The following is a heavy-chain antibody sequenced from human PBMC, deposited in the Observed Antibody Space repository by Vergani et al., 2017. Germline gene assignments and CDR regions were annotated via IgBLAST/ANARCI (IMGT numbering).Heavy chain of an antibody. J-gene: IGHJ4*02. Sequence: QVHLVESGGGLVKPGGSLRLSCAVSGFTFSNYYMSWVRQAPGTGLEWVAYISDSGGVSQFTDSVKVRFTISRDNAKQSMSLQMNRLRSEDTAVYYCTSGLGIYDPPYFDSWGLGTLVAVSS. V-gene: IGHV3-11*04. CDR1: GFTFSNYY. CDR3: TSGLGIYDPPYFDS. CDR2: ISDSGGVS. D-gene: IGHD2/OR15-2a*01.